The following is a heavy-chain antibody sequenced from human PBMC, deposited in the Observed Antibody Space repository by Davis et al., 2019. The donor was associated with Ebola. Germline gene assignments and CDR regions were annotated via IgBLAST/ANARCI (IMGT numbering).Heavy chain of an antibody. Sequence: GESLKISCAASGFTFSSYAMHWVRQAPGKGLEWVAVISYDGSNKYYADSVKGRFTISRDNSKNTLYLQMNSLRAEDTAVYYCGKGDFWSGYAPDYWGQGTLVTVSS. V-gene: IGHV3-30-3*01. CDR3: GKGDFWSGYAPDY. CDR1: GFTFSSYA. CDR2: ISYDGSNK. J-gene: IGHJ4*02. D-gene: IGHD3-3*01.